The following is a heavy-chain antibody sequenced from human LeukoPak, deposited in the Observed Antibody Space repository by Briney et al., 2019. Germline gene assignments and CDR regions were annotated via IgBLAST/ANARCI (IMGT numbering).Heavy chain of an antibody. CDR3: AKADA. CDR1: GFTFSSYA. Sequence: LRLSCSASGFTFSSYAMSWVRQAPGKGLEWVSGISWNSGSIGYADSVKGRFTISRDNAKNSLYLQMNSLRAEDTALYYCAKADAWGQGTLVTVSS. CDR2: ISWNSGSI. V-gene: IGHV3-9*01. J-gene: IGHJ5*02.